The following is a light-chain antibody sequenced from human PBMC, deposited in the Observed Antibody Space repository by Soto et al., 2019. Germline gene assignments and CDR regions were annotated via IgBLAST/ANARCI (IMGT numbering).Light chain of an antibody. J-gene: IGKJ1*01. CDR1: QSVGSSY. CDR2: GAS. Sequence: DIVLTQSPGTLSLSPGERATLSCRASQSVGSSYLAWYQQKPGQAHSLLMYGASSRATGIPDRFSGSGSGTDFTLTISRLEPENFAVYFCQQYGNSPRTSGQGTEV. CDR3: QQYGNSPRT. V-gene: IGKV3-20*01.